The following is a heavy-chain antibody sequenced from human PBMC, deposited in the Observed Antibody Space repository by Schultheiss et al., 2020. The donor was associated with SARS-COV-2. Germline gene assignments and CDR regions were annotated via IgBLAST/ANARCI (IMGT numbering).Heavy chain of an antibody. CDR3: AKRLVSPNNYYMDV. D-gene: IGHD4-23*01. V-gene: IGHV3-30*04. CDR2: ISYDGSNK. CDR1: GFTFSSYA. J-gene: IGHJ6*03. Sequence: GGSLRLSCAAYGFTFSSYAMHWVRQAPGKGLEWVAVISYDGSNKYYADSVKGRFTISRDNAKNSLYLQMNSLRAEDTAVYYCAKRLVSPNNYYMDVWGKGTTVTVSS.